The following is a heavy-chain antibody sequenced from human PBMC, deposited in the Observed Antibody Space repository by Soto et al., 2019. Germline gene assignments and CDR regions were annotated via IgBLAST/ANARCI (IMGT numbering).Heavy chain of an antibody. V-gene: IGHV3-30-3*01. CDR1: GFTFSSYA. J-gene: IGHJ6*02. CDR2: ISYDGSNK. Sequence: SLRLSCAASGFTFSSYAMHWVRQAPGKGLEWVAVISYDGSNKYYADSVKGRFTISRDNSKNTLYLQMNSLRAEDTAVYYCARDLVLVTTPPYYYYGMDVWGQGTTVTVSS. CDR3: ARDLVLVTTPPYYYYGMDV. D-gene: IGHD4-17*01.